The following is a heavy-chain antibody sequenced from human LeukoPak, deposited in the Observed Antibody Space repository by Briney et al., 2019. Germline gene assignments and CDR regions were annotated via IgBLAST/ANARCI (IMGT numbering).Heavy chain of an antibody. D-gene: IGHD5-24*01. CDR3: ARDRRDGYNFRWFDP. V-gene: IGHV4-59*01. J-gene: IGHJ5*02. Sequence: KPSETLSLTCTVSGGSITTYYWNWIRQPPGKGLEWIGSISYSGSTDYNSSLKSRVTISSDTSKNHISLKLTSVTAADTAVYYCARDRRDGYNFRWFDPWGQGTLVTVSP. CDR2: ISYSGST. CDR1: GGSITTYY.